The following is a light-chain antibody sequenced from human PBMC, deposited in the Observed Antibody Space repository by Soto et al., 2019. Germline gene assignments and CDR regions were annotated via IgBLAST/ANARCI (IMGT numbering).Light chain of an antibody. CDR1: SSDVGGYNY. Sequence: QSALTQPPSASGSPGQSVTISCTGTSSDVGGYNYVSWNQQHPGKAPKVMIYEVTKRPSGVPDRFSASKSGNTASLTVSGLQAEDEADYYCSSFAGSNEVVFGGGTKLTVL. V-gene: IGLV2-8*01. CDR3: SSFAGSNEVV. CDR2: EVT. J-gene: IGLJ2*01.